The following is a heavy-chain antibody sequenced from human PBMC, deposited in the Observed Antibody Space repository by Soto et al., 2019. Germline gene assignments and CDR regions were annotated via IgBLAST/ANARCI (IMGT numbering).Heavy chain of an antibody. Sequence: SETLSLTCAVSGGSISSGGYSWSWIRQPPGKGLEWIGYIYHSGSTYYNPSLKSRVTISVDRSKNQFSLKLSSVTAADTAVYYCARGGYYDSSGYYGYWGQGTLVTVS. CDR1: GGSISSGGYS. D-gene: IGHD3-22*01. CDR3: ARGGYYDSSGYYGY. V-gene: IGHV4-30-2*01. J-gene: IGHJ4*02. CDR2: IYHSGST.